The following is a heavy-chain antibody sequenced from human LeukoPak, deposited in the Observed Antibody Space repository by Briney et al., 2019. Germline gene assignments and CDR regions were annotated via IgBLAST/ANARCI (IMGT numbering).Heavy chain of an antibody. Sequence: GGSLRLSCVASGFPFSSYRMTWVRHVPGRGLDWVANIKPDGSAGYYAASVKGRFTVSRDNAKNSLYLQMNSLRVEDTAVYYCARANNSSWHNWGQGTLVTVSS. D-gene: IGHD6-13*01. V-gene: IGHV3-7*01. CDR1: GFPFSSYR. CDR2: IKPDGSAG. CDR3: ARANNSSWHN. J-gene: IGHJ4*02.